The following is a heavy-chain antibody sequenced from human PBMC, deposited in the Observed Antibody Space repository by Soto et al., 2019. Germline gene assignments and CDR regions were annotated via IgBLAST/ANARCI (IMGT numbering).Heavy chain of an antibody. V-gene: IGHV3-30*19. CDR3: ARWGTTGGFDL. J-gene: IGHJ4*02. CDR2: TSYDGNNK. D-gene: IGHD3-16*01. Sequence: QVQLVESGGGVVQPGTSLRLSCAASGFRFKSFVMHWVRQAPGKGLEWVAFTSYDGNNKDYGDSVKGRFTVSRDNSQNTLHLQMHFLRPEDTALYYCARWGTTGGFDLWCQGTLVSVSS. CDR1: GFRFKSFV.